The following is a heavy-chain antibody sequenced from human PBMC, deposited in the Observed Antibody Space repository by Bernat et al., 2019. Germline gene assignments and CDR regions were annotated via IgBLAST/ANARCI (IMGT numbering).Heavy chain of an antibody. CDR2: IYWDADK. CDR3: ADSMGIAAAGKGYYYYMDV. Sequence: QITLKESGPTLVKPTQTLTLTCTFSGFSLSTSGVGVGWIRQPPGKALEWLALIYWDADKRYSPSLKSRLTITTDTSKNQVVLTMTNMDPVDTATYYCADSMGIAAAGKGYYYYMDVWGKGTTVTVSS. D-gene: IGHD6-13*01. V-gene: IGHV2-5*02. CDR1: GFSLSTSGVG. J-gene: IGHJ6*03.